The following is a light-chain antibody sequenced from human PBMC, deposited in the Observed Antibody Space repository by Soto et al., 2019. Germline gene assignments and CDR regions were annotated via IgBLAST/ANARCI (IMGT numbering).Light chain of an antibody. CDR3: QHRSEWPVS. J-gene: IGKJ5*01. CDR1: QSVSSY. V-gene: IGKV3-11*01. CDR2: DAS. Sequence: NLLTQSPATLSVSPGERATLSCRASQSVSSYLAWYQQKPGQAPRLLISDASNRATGIPARFSGSGSGTEFTLTISTLEPEDFAVYYCQHRSEWPVSFGQGTRLEI.